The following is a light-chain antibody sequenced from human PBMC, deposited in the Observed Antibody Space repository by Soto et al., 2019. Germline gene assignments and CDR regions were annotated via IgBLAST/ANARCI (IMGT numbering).Light chain of an antibody. CDR1: QSVSIN. J-gene: IGKJ1*01. CDR3: QHYNSYSEA. CDR2: GTF. V-gene: IGKV3-15*01. Sequence: EIVMTQSPATLSVSPGERATLSCRASQSVSINLAWYQQKPGQAPRLLIYGTFTRATGIPARFSGSGSGTEFTLTISSLQPDDFATYYCQHYNSYSEAFGQGTKVDTK.